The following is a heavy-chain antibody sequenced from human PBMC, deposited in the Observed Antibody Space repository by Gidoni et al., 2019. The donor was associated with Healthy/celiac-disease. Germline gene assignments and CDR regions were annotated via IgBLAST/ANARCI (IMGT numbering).Heavy chain of an antibody. J-gene: IGHJ4*02. CDR3: ARGIVVVVAATPVDY. Sequence: EVQLVESGGGLVKPGGSLRLSCADSGFTFSSYSMNWVRQAPGKGLEWVSSISSSSSYIYYADSVKGRFTISRDNAKNSLYLQMNSLRAEDTAVYYCARGIVVVVAATPVDYWGQGTLVTVSS. CDR2: ISSSSSYI. V-gene: IGHV3-21*01. D-gene: IGHD2-15*01. CDR1: GFTFSSYS.